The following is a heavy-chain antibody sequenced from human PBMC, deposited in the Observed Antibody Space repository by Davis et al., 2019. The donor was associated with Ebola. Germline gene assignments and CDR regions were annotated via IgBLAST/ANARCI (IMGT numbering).Heavy chain of an antibody. J-gene: IGHJ5*02. V-gene: IGHV4-30-4*08. CDR1: GGSISSSY. Sequence: LRLSCIVSGGSISSSYWSWIRQPPGKGLEWIGYIYYSGSTYYNPSLKSRVTISVDTSKNQFSLKLSSVTAADTAVYYCARQELELLLDVSFFDPWGQGTLVTVSS. CDR3: ARQELELLLDVSFFDP. D-gene: IGHD1-7*01. CDR2: IYYSGST.